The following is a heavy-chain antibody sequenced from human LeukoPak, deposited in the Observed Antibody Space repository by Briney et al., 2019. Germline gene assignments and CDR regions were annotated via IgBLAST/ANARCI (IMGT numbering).Heavy chain of an antibody. CDR3: ATDRYRHQLLNWFDP. CDR1: GYTLTELS. V-gene: IGHV1-24*01. J-gene: IGHJ5*02. D-gene: IGHD2-2*01. Sequence: ASVKVSCKVSGYTLTELSMHWVRQAPGKGLEWMGGFDPEDGETIYARKFQGRVTMTEDTSTDTAYMELSSLRSEDTAVYYCATDRYRHQLLNWFDPWGQGTLVTVSS. CDR2: FDPEDGET.